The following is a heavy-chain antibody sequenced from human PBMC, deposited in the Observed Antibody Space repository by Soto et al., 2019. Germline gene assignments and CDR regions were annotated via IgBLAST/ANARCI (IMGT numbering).Heavy chain of an antibody. D-gene: IGHD4-17*01. Sequence: SETMSLTCTVYAGSLRSYYWCWIRQPPRKGLEWIGNIYYSGSTIYAPSRKSRVTMSFDMSKNQDTLSRSSVTASDTAMNYFTSVGFDYGDYPNFGCWGQGALVTVS. V-gene: IGHV4-59*01. CDR2: IYYSGST. CDR1: AGSLRSYY. J-gene: IGHJ4*02. CDR3: TSVGFDYGDYPNFGC.